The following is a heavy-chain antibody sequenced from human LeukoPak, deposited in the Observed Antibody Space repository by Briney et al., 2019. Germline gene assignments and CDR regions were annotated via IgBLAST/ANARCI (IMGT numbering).Heavy chain of an antibody. CDR2: IYYSGNS. CDR1: GGSINGYY. V-gene: IGHV4-59*01. CDR3: AGLGASGNGYLSWFDP. J-gene: IGHJ5*02. Sequence: SETLSLTCTVSGGSINGYYWSWIRQPPGKGLEWIGYIYYSGNSNYNPSLKSRVTISVDTSKNQFSLKLSSVTAADTAVYYCAGLGASGNGYLSWFDPWGQGTLVTVSS. D-gene: IGHD3-22*01.